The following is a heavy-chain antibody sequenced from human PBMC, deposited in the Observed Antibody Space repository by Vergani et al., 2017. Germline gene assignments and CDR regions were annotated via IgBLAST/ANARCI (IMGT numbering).Heavy chain of an antibody. J-gene: IGHJ4*02. D-gene: IGHD1-1*01. CDR3: GSQAELDADMGDY. CDR2: IWYDGSNK. V-gene: IGHV3-33*01. Sequence: QVQLVESGGGVVQPGRSLRLSCAASGFTFSSYGMHWVRQAPGKGLEWVAVIWYDGSNKYYADSVKGRFTISRDNSKNTLYLQMNSLRAEDTDVYYCGSQAELDADMGDYWGQGTLVTVSS. CDR1: GFTFSSYG.